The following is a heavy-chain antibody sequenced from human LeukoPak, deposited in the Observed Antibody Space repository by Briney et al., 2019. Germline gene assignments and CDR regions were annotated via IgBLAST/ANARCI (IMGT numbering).Heavy chain of an antibody. J-gene: IGHJ4*02. V-gene: IGHV3-15*01. CDR3: TTVGARYYYDSSGYYYPFDH. Sequence: PGGSLRLSCAASGVTFSNAWMSWGRQPPAEGREWGGRIKSKTDGGTKDYAAPVKRTFTISRDDSKNTLYLQMNSLKTENTAVYYWTTVGARYYYDSSGYYYPFDHWGEGNLVTVSS. D-gene: IGHD3-22*01. CDR1: GVTFSNAW. CDR2: IKSKTDGGTK.